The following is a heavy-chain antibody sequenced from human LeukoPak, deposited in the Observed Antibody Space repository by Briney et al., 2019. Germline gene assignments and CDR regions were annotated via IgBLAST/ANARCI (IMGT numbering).Heavy chain of an antibody. J-gene: IGHJ2*01. Sequence: SETLSLTCTVSGGSISSYYWSWIRQPPGKGLEWIGYIYYSGSTNYNPSLKSRVTISVDTSKNQFSLKLSSVTAADTAVYYCARDPGRYCSSTSCYRGRYFDLWGRGTLVTVSS. V-gene: IGHV4-59*01. CDR2: IYYSGST. CDR3: ARDPGRYCSSTSCYRGRYFDL. CDR1: GGSISSYY. D-gene: IGHD2-2*01.